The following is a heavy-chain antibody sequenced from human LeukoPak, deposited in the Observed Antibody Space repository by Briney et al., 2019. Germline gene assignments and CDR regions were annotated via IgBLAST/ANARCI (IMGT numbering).Heavy chain of an antibody. D-gene: IGHD2-2*01. J-gene: IGHJ4*02. CDR2: IYHSGST. Sequence: SETLSLTCAVYGGSFSGYYWSWIRQPPGKGLEWIGSIYHSGSTYYNPSLKSRVTISVDTSKNQFSLKLSSVTAADTAVYYCAKRYCSSTTCYDDRGAFDYWGQGTLVTVSS. CDR3: AKRYCSSTTCYDDRGAFDY. V-gene: IGHV4-34*01. CDR1: GGSFSGYY.